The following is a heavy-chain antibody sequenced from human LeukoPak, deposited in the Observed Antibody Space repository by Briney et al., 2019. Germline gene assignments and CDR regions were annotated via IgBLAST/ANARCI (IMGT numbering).Heavy chain of an antibody. CDR2: IKGDGSTT. Sequence: GGSLRLSCVASGLTFRTYWMHWVRQAPGKGLVWVSRIKGDGSTTNYADSVRGRFSISRDNAKNTAYLQMNSLRAEDTAVYYCARDIVFGSGSCLDWGQGALVTVSS. CDR1: GLTFRTYW. CDR3: ARDIVFGSGSCLD. D-gene: IGHD3-10*01. J-gene: IGHJ4*02. V-gene: IGHV3-74*01.